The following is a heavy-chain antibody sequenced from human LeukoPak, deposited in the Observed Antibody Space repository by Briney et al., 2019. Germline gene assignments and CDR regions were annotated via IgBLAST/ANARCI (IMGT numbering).Heavy chain of an antibody. D-gene: IGHD2-2*01. Sequence: SVKVSCKASGGTFSSYAISWVRQAPGQGLEWMGRIIPILGIANYAQKFQGRVTITADKSTSTAYMELSSLRSEDTAVYYCATSGLRYCSSTSCPGWFDPWGQGTLVTSCS. CDR3: ATSGLRYCSSTSCPGWFDP. J-gene: IGHJ5*02. CDR2: IIPILGIA. V-gene: IGHV1-69*04. CDR1: GGTFSSYA.